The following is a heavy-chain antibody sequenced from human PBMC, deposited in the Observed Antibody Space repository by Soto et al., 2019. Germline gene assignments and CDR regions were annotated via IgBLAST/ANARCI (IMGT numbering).Heavy chain of an antibody. CDR3: ARGWGGWLSFDY. V-gene: IGHV3-30-3*01. CDR1: GFTFSDYA. CDR2: ISYDGSNE. Sequence: QVQLVDSGGGVVQPGRSLRLSCAASGFTFSDYAMHWVRQAPGKGLEWVGLISYDGSNEQYADSVKGRFTISRDNSRNTVYLQLISLRPEDTAVYYCARGWGGWLSFDYWGQGTLVTVSS. D-gene: IGHD6-19*01. J-gene: IGHJ4*02.